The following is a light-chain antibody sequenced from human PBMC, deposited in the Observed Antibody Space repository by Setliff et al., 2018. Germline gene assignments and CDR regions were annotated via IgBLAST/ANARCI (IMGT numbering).Light chain of an antibody. CDR3: QQYYSSLT. Sequence: DIVMTQSPDSLAVSLGEGATINCKSSQSVLDRSSNLHHLTWYQQRPGQPPRLLIYWASTRESGVPDRFSGSGSGTDFTLTISSLQAEDVAVYYCQQYYSSLTVGQGTRLEIK. V-gene: IGKV4-1*01. J-gene: IGKJ5*01. CDR1: QSVLDRSSNLHH. CDR2: WAS.